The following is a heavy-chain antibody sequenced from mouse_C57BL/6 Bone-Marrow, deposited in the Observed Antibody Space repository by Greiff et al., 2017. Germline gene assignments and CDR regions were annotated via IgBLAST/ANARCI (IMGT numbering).Heavy chain of an antibody. CDR1: GFTFSSYA. CDR3: ARDGERYAMDY. J-gene: IGHJ4*01. V-gene: IGHV5-4*01. CDR2: ISDGGSYT. Sequence: EVKLVESGGGLVKPGGSLKLSCAASGFTFSSYAMSWVRQTPEKRLEWVATISDGGSYTYYPDNVKGRFTISRDNAKNNLYLQMRHLKSEDTAMYDCARDGERYAMDYWGQGTSVTGSS.